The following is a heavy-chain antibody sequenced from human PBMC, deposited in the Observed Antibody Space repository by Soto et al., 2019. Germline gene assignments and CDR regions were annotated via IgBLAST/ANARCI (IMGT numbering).Heavy chain of an antibody. CDR3: TRHSYTHPGIVDY. J-gene: IGHJ4*02. D-gene: IGHD3-10*01. CDR1: GDSINNNHYY. CDR2: SYFTGSP. V-gene: IGHV4-39*01. Sequence: SETLSLTCTVSGDSINNNHYYWGWIRQSPGTGLEWIASSYFTGSPQSNPSLRSRIPISVDTTKMHSSLQLRSVTAADTAIYYCTRHSYTHPGIVDYWGQGARLTVSS.